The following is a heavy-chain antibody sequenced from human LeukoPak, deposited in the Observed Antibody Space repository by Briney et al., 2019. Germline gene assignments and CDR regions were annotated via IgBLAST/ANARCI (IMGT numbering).Heavy chain of an antibody. CDR2: IIPILGIA. J-gene: IGHJ4*02. CDR3: ARDLLRNSLCY. Sequence: SVKVSCKASGGTFSSYTISWVRQAPGQGLEWMGRIIPILGIANYAQKFQGRVTITADKSTITAYMELSSLRSEDTAVYYCARDLLRNSLCYWGQGTLVTVSS. CDR1: GGTFSSYT. V-gene: IGHV1-69*04. D-gene: IGHD4-23*01.